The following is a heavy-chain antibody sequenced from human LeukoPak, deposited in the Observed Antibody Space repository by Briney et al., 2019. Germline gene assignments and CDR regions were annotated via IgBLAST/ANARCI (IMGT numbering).Heavy chain of an antibody. CDR3: AKDGAWLRFDD. CDR2: ISPGGGPT. Sequence: GGSLRLSCAGSGFPFSSHGMNWVRQAPGKGLEWVSGISPGGGPTYYADSVRGRFTISRDDSKNTLYLQMKNLRAGDTGVYFCAKDGAWLRFDDWGQGILVTVSS. D-gene: IGHD5-12*01. J-gene: IGHJ4*02. CDR1: GFPFSSHG. V-gene: IGHV3-23*01.